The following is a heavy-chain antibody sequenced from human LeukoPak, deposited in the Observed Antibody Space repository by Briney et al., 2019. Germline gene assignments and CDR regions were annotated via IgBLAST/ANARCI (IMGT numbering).Heavy chain of an antibody. CDR1: GGSISSSSYY. CDR3: ARARPLVSNPNDY. CDR2: IYYSGST. Sequence: PSETLSLTCTVSGGSISSSSYYWGWIRQPPGKGLEWIGSIYYSGSTYYNPPLKSRVTISVDTSKNQFSLKLSSVTAADTAVYYCARARPLVSNPNDYWGQGTLVTVSS. J-gene: IGHJ4*02. D-gene: IGHD5/OR15-5a*01. V-gene: IGHV4-39*07.